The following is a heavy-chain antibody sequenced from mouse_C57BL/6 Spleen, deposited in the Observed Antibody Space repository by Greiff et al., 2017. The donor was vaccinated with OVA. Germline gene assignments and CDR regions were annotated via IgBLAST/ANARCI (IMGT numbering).Heavy chain of an antibody. Sequence: EVQLQQSGAELVKPGASVKLSCTASGFNIKDYYMHWVKQRTEQGLEWIGRIDPEDGETKYAPKFPGKGPITADTSSNTAYLQLSSLTSEDTAVYYCARTGYYDYSLDYWGQGTSVTVSS. CDR3: ARTGYYDYSLDY. CDR2: IDPEDGET. V-gene: IGHV14-2*01. J-gene: IGHJ4*01. CDR1: GFNIKDYY. D-gene: IGHD2-4*01.